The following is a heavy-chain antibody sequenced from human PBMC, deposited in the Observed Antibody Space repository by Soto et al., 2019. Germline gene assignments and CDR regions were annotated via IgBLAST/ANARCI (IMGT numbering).Heavy chain of an antibody. CDR2: ISYDGSNK. V-gene: IGHV3-30-3*01. CDR1: GFTFSSYA. Sequence: QVQLVESGGGVVQPGRSLRLSCAASGFTFSSYAMHWVRQAPGKGLEWVAVISYDGSNKYYADSVKGRFTISRDNSKNTLYLQMNSLRAEDTAVYYCARDPYSSAPEARSYGGYWGQGTLVTVSS. J-gene: IGHJ4*02. D-gene: IGHD6-19*01. CDR3: ARDPYSSAPEARSYGGY.